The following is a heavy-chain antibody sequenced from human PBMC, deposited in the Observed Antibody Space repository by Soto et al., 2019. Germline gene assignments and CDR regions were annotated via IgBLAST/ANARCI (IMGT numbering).Heavy chain of an antibody. V-gene: IGHV4-31*03. CDR3: ARDIPTEAHAFDI. CDR1: GGSISSGGYY. Sequence: PSETLSLTCTVSGGSISSGGYYWSWIRQHPGKGLEWIGYIYYSGSTYYNPSLKSRVTISVDTSKNQFSLKLSSVTAADTAVYYCARDIPTEAHAFDIWGQGTMVTVSS. J-gene: IGHJ3*02. CDR2: IYYSGST.